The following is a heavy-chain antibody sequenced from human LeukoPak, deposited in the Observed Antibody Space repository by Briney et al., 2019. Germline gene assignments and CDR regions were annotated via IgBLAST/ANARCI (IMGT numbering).Heavy chain of an antibody. CDR2: IIPILGIA. D-gene: IGHD2-2*01. J-gene: IGHJ4*02. CDR3: ARDYRYQLPNDY. V-gene: IGHV1-69*04. CDR1: GGTFSSYA. Sequence: SVKVSCKASGGTFSSYAISWVRQAPGQGLEWMGRIIPILGIANYAQKFQGRVTITADKSTSTAYMELSSLRSEDTAVYYCARDYRYQLPNDYWGQGTLVTVSS.